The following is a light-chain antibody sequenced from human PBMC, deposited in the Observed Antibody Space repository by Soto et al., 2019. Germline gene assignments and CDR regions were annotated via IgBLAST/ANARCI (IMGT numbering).Light chain of an antibody. Sequence: EIVLTQSPATLSSSPGERANLSCRTTQSVNSNFAWYQQKPGRAPRLLIYDASNRATGIPARFIGSGSGTDFTLTISSLEPEDFAVYYCQERSNWPITFGQGTRVEIK. CDR3: QERSNWPIT. CDR1: QSVNSN. CDR2: DAS. J-gene: IGKJ5*01. V-gene: IGKV3-11*01.